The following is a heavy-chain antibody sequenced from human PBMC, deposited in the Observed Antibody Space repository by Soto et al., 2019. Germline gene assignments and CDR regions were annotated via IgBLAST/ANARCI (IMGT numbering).Heavy chain of an antibody. CDR2: INHSGST. CDR1: GGSFSGYY. V-gene: IGHV4-34*01. Sequence: SETLSLTCAVYGGSFSGYYWSWIRQPPGKGLEWIGEINHSGSTNYNPSLKSRVTISVDTSKNQFSLKLSSVTAADTAVYHCARDGVAYCGGDCYTGFDYWGQGTLGTVSS. J-gene: IGHJ4*02. CDR3: ARDGVAYCGGDCYTGFDY. D-gene: IGHD2-21*02.